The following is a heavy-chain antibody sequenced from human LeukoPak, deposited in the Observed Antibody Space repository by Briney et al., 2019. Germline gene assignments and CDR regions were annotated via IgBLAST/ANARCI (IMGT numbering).Heavy chain of an antibody. CDR2: IIPIFGTA. D-gene: IGHD5-18*01. CDR1: GGTFSSYA. Sequence: GASVKVSCKASGGTFSSYAISWVRQAPGQGLEWMGGIIPIFGTANYAQKLQGRVTITTDESTSTAYMELSSLRSEDTAVYYCARSEDTAMAPGPYYWGQGTLVTVSS. V-gene: IGHV1-69*05. CDR3: ARSEDTAMAPGPYY. J-gene: IGHJ4*02.